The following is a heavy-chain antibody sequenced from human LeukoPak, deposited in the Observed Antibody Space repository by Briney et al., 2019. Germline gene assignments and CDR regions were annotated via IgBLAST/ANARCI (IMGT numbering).Heavy chain of an antibody. Sequence: GGSLRLSCAASGFTFSSYGMNWVRQAPGKGLEWVAVIWYDGSNKYYVDSVKGRFTISRDNSKNTLYLQMNSLRAEDTAVYYCAREGLTYYYGSGSYLDYWGQGTLVTVSS. D-gene: IGHD3-10*01. J-gene: IGHJ4*02. V-gene: IGHV3-33*01. CDR1: GFTFSSYG. CDR2: IWYDGSNK. CDR3: AREGLTYYYGSGSYLDY.